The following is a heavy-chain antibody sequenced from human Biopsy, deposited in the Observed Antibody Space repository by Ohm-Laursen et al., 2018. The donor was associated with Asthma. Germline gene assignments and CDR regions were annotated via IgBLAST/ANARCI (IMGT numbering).Heavy chain of an antibody. V-gene: IGHV4-30-4*01. Sequence: TLSLICTVSGGSISSDDYYWSWIRQAPGKGLEWIAYIYSSGDTYYSPSLKSRVSISLDTSKNQFSPRLTSVTAADTAVYYCARDRAMISETWGQGTLVTVSS. CDR3: ARDRAMISET. D-gene: IGHD3-22*01. J-gene: IGHJ5*02. CDR1: GGSISSDDYY. CDR2: IYSSGDT.